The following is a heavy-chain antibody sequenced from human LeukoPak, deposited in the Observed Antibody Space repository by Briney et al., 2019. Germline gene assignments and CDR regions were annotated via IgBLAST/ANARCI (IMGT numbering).Heavy chain of an antibody. J-gene: IGHJ6*03. D-gene: IGHD4-11*01. V-gene: IGHV4-59*12. CDR3: AREDYSNYDPYYYYYMDV. CDR1: GGSISSYY. CDR2: IYYSGST. Sequence: SETLSLTCTVSGGSISSYYWSWIRQPPGKGLEWIGSIYYSGSTYYNPPLKGRVTISLDTSKNQFSLKLSSVTAADTAVYYCAREDYSNYDPYYYYYMDVWGKGTTVTVSS.